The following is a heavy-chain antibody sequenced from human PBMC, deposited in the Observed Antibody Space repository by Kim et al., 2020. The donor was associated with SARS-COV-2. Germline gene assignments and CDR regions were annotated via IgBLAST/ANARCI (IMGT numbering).Heavy chain of an antibody. D-gene: IGHD3-3*01. CDR3: ARVPSTRVVYYYYYMDV. CDR2: IIPILGIA. Sequence: SVKVSCKASGGTFSSYAISWVRQAPGQGLEWMGRIIPILGIANYAQKFQGRVTITSDKSTSTAYMELSSLRSEDTAVYYCARVPSTRVVYYYYYMDVWGKGTTVTVSS. J-gene: IGHJ6*03. CDR1: GGTFSSYA. V-gene: IGHV1-69*04.